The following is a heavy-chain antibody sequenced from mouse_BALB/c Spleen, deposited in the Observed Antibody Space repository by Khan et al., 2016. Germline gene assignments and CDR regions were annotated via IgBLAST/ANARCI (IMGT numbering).Heavy chain of an antibody. CDR2: ISYSGST. V-gene: IGHV3-8*02. CDR3: ARGDGSSPAWFAY. J-gene: IGHJ3*01. D-gene: IGHD1-1*01. Sequence: EVQLQESGPSLVKPSQTLSLTCSVTGDSITSGYWNWIRKFPGNKLEYMGYISYSGSTYYNPSLKSRISITRDTSKNQYYLQLNSVTTEDTATYYWARGDGSSPAWFAYWGQGTLVTVSA. CDR1: GDSITSGY.